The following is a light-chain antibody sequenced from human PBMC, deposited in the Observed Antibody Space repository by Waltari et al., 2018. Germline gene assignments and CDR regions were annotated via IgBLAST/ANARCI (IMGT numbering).Light chain of an antibody. CDR3: EAWDDTLNGVV. J-gene: IGLJ3*02. V-gene: IGLV1-36*01. CDR1: NSNIGNNA. CDR2: YDN. Sequence: QSVLTQPPSVSEAPRQWVTISCSGSNSNIGNNAVKWYQTLPGKAPKLLIYYDNLLSPGVSDRFSGSKSDTSASLAISGLQSEDEADYYCEAWDDTLNGVVFGGGTKLTVL.